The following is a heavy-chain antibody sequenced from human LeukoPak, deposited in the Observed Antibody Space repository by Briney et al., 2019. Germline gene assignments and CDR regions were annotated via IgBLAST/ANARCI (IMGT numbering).Heavy chain of an antibody. CDR2: LYPDGRT. D-gene: IGHD3-10*01. Sequence: GGSLRLSCAASGFAVSSNYMNWVRQAPGKGLEWVPVLYPDGRTYYADSVKGRFTISRDVSKNTLFLQMTSLRAEDTAVYYCAKAKGWYGEGYFDYWGQGTLVTVSS. CDR1: GFAVSSNY. J-gene: IGHJ4*02. V-gene: IGHV3-53*01. CDR3: AKAKGWYGEGYFDY.